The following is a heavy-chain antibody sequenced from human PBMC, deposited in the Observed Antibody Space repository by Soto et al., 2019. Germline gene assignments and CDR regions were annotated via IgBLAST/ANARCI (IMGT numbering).Heavy chain of an antibody. CDR2: ISAYNGNT. CDR3: ARDEYCSSTSCYWRSLDY. V-gene: IGHV1-18*01. J-gene: IGHJ4*02. D-gene: IGHD2-2*01. CDR1: GYTFTSYG. Sequence: ASVKVSCKASGYTFTSYGISWVRQAPGQGLEWMGWISAYNGNTNYAQKLQGRVTMTTDTSTSTAYMELRSLRSDDTAVYYCARDEYCSSTSCYWRSLDYWGQGTLVTVSS.